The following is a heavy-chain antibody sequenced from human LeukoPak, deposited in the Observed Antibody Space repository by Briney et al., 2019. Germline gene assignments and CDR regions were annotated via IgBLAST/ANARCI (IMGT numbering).Heavy chain of an antibody. Sequence: PSETLSLTCTVSGYSISSGYYWGWIRQPPGKGLEWIGTFYYTGNTYYNTSLRSRVTISVDTSKNQFSLKLSSVTAADTAVYYCARHNWNDLHFDYWGQGTLVTVSS. CDR3: ARHNWNDLHFDY. V-gene: IGHV4-38-2*02. CDR1: GYSISSGYY. J-gene: IGHJ4*02. D-gene: IGHD1-20*01. CDR2: FYYTGNT.